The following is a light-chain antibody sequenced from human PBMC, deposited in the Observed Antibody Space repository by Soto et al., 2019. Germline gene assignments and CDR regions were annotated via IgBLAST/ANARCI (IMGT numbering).Light chain of an antibody. CDR2: KAS. J-gene: IGKJ1*01. CDR3: QQYNSSPWT. V-gene: IGKV1-5*03. CDR1: QSISSW. Sequence: GDRVTITCRASQSISSWLAWYQQKPGKAPKLLIYKASSLESGVPSRFRGSGSGTEFTLTISSLQPDDFETYYCQQYNSSPWTFGQGTKVDIK.